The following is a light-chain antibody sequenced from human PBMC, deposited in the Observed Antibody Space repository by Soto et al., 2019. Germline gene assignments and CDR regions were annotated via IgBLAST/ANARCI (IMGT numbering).Light chain of an antibody. J-gene: IGLJ2*01. CDR2: EVS. Sequence: QSALTQPASVSGSPGQSITISCTGTSSDVGGYNYVSWYQQYPGRAPKLIIYEVSIRPSGVSNRFSGSKSGNTASLTISGLQAEDEADYFCNSYTSSSPFVFGGGTKLTVL. CDR1: SSDVGGYNY. V-gene: IGLV2-14*03. CDR3: NSYTSSSPFV.